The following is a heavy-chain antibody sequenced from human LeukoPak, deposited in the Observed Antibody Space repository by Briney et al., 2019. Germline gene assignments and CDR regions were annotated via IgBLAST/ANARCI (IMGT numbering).Heavy chain of an antibody. J-gene: IGHJ4*03. V-gene: IGHV4-31*03. CDR3: AGSTEYSSSSAPLH. CDR1: GGSISSGGYY. Sequence: PSQTLSLTCTVSGGSISSGGYYWSWIRQHPGKGLEWIGYIYYSGSTYYNSSPKSRVTISVDTSNNQFSLKLSSGTAADTAVYSCAGSTEYSSSSAPLHSGDGTLVTVSS. CDR2: IYYSGST. D-gene: IGHD6-6*01.